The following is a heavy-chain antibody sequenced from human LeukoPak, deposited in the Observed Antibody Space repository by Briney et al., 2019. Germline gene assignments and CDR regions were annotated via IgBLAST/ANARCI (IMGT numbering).Heavy chain of an antibody. D-gene: IGHD5-18*01. CDR1: GGSISSYY. CDR2: IYTSGST. V-gene: IGHV4-4*07. CDR3: AREQRDTAMSRGLDY. J-gene: IGHJ4*02. Sequence: KPSETLSLTCTVSGGSISSYYWSRIRQPAGKGLEWIGRIYTSGSTNYNPSLKSRVTMSLDTSKSQFSLKLSSVTAADTAVYYCAREQRDTAMSRGLDYWGQGTLVTVSS.